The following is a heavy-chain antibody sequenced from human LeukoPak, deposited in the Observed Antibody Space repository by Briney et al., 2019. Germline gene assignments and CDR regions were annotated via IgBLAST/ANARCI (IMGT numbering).Heavy chain of an antibody. CDR1: GFTFINHG. V-gene: IGHV3-23*01. CDR3: AKVGPYSSGSIGP. D-gene: IGHD6-19*01. CDR2: ISGTGTYT. Sequence: GGSLRLSCVASGFTFINHGLSWVRQAPRKGLEWVSSISGTGTYTYYADSVKGRFTISRDNSKNTLYLEMNNLRAEDTAVYYCAKVGPYSSGSIGPWGQGTLVTVSS. J-gene: IGHJ5*02.